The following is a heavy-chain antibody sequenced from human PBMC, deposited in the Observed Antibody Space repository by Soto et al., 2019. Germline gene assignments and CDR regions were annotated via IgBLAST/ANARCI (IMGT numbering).Heavy chain of an antibody. CDR3: ARRQGPRPYYYAVDV. CDR2: ISDSGGTT. V-gene: IGHV3-23*01. D-gene: IGHD6-6*01. Sequence: PGGSLRLSCAASEFTFNNYAMTWVRQAPGKGLECVSSISDSGGTTNYADSVKGRFTISRDNSKNTLYLQMNSLRAEDTAVYYCARRQGPRPYYYAVDVWGQGTTVTVSS. CDR1: EFTFNNYA. J-gene: IGHJ6*02.